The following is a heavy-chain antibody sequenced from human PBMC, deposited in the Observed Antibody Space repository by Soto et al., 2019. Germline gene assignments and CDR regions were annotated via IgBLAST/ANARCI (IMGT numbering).Heavy chain of an antibody. J-gene: IGHJ4*02. CDR1: GVSISYNY. D-gene: IGHD4-17*01. CDR3: ARGPRHDYGEAYFDD. V-gene: IGHV4-59*01. CDR2: TFDSGST. Sequence: QVRLQESGPGLVKPSETLSLTCTVSGVSISYNYWSWIWQVPGKGLEWIGYTFDSGSTSYYPSLKSRATISGDPTKNQFSLRLTSVTAADTALYYSARGPRHDYGEAYFDDWGQGTRVTVSS.